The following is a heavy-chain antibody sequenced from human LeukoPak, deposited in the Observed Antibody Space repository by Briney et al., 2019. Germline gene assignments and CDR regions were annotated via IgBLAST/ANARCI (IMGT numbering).Heavy chain of an antibody. CDR2: ISGSGGST. Sequence: GGSLRLSCAASGFTVSSNYMSWVRQAPGKGLEWVSAISGSGGSTYYADSVKGRFTISRDNSKNTLYLQMNSLRAEDTAVYYCAKDRIGYSGSYPFDYWGQGTLVTVSS. J-gene: IGHJ4*02. CDR1: GFTVSSNY. CDR3: AKDRIGYSGSYPFDY. V-gene: IGHV3-23*01. D-gene: IGHD1-26*01.